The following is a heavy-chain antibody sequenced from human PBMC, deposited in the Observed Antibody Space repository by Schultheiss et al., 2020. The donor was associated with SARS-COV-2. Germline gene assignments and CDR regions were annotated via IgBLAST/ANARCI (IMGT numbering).Heavy chain of an antibody. V-gene: IGHV4-61*01. CDR1: GGSVSSGTYY. CDR2: IYYSGST. Sequence: SETLSLTCTVSGGSVSSGTYYWSWIRQPPGKGLEWIGYIYYSGSTYYSSSLQSRVSISLDTSKNQFSLKLTSVSAADTAVYYCAREADCSSTSCPPAWGYYYGMDVWGQGTTVTVSS. J-gene: IGHJ6*02. CDR3: AREADCSSTSCPPAWGYYYGMDV. D-gene: IGHD2-2*01.